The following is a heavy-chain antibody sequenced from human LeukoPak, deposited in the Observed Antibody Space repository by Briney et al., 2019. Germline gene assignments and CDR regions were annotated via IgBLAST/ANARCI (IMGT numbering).Heavy chain of an antibody. V-gene: IGHV3-73*01. CDR3: TRRGPSYSSQYYYGMDV. Sequence: PGGSLRLSCAASGFTFSSSAMHWVRQASGKGLEWVGRIRSKANSYATAYAASVKGRFTISRDDSKNTAYLQMNSLKTEDTAVYYCTRRGPSYSSQYYYGMDVWGQGTTVTVSS. D-gene: IGHD6-13*01. CDR1: GFTFSSSA. CDR2: IRSKANSYAT. J-gene: IGHJ6*02.